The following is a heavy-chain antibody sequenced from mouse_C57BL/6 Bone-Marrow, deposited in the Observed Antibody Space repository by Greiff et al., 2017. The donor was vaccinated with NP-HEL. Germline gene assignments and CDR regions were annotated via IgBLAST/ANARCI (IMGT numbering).Heavy chain of an antibody. Sequence: EVKLVESGGGLVKPGGSLKLSCAASGFTFSSYAMSWVRQTPEKRLAWVATISDGGSYTYYPDNVKGRFTISRDNAKNNLYLQMSHLKSEDTAMYYCARENGSRYFDYWGQGTTLTVSS. CDR3: ARENGSRYFDY. CDR2: ISDGGSYT. CDR1: GFTFSSYA. V-gene: IGHV5-4*01. D-gene: IGHD1-1*01. J-gene: IGHJ2*01.